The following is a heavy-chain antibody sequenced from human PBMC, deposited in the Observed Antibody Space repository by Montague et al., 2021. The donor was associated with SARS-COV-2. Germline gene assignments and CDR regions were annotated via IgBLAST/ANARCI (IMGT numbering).Heavy chain of an antibody. CDR1: GGSIRRYN. Sequence: SETLSLTCTVSGGSIRRYNGSWILRPPVTRLQRIRYISYNGSTNYNPSLKSRVTISVDTSKNHFTLRLSSVAAADTAVYYCANFRRTQLLFGTLYYGMDVWGQGTTVTVSS. D-gene: IGHD2-2*01. V-gene: IGHV4-59*01. CDR3: ANFRRTQLLFGTLYYGMDV. CDR2: ISYNGST. J-gene: IGHJ6*02.